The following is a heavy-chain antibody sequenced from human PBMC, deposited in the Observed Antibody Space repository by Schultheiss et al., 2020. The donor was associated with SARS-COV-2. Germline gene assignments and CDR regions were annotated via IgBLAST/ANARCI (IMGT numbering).Heavy chain of an antibody. CDR2: IIPIFGTA. CDR1: GYTFTSYG. V-gene: IGHV1-18*01. CDR3: ARGPIGAAGNWDFDY. J-gene: IGHJ4*02. Sequence: VSCKASGYTFTSYGISWVRQAPGQGLEWMGGIIPIFGTANYAQKFQDRVTMTTDTSTSTAYMELRSLRSDDTAVYYCARGPIGAAGNWDFDYWGQGTLVTVSS. D-gene: IGHD6-13*01.